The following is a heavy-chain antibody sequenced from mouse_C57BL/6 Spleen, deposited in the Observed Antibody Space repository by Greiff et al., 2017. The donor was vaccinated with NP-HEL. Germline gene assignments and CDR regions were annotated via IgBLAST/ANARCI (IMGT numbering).Heavy chain of an antibody. V-gene: IGHV7-3*01. CDR1: GFTFTDYY. J-gene: IGHJ4*01. CDR2: IRTKANGYTS. CDR3: ARPGLLDYALDY. D-gene: IGHD2-10*01. Sequence: EVQLVESGGGLVQPGGSLSLSCAASGFTFTDYYMSWVRQTPGKALEWFGFIRTKANGYTSEYSVSVKGRFTISRDNSQSIHYIQINALRAEDSANYYCARPGLLDYALDYWGQGTSVTVSS.